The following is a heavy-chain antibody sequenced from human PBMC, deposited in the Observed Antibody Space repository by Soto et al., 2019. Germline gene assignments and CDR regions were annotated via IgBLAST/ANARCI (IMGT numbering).Heavy chain of an antibody. J-gene: IGHJ4*02. CDR1: GYTLTELS. D-gene: IGHD6-13*01. CDR2: FDPEDGET. CDR3: ATVSAASAAVDY. V-gene: IGHV1-24*01. Sequence: GASVKVSCKVSGYTLTELSMHWVRQAPGKGLEWMGGFDPEDGETIYAQKFQGRVTMTEDTSTDTAYMELSSLRSEDTAVYYCATVSAASAAVDYWGQGTLVTVSS.